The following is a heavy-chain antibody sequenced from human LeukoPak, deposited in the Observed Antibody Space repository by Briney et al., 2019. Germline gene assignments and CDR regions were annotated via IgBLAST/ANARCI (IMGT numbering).Heavy chain of an antibody. CDR1: GYTFTSYD. V-gene: IGHV1-18*01. D-gene: IGHD3-3*01. Sequence: AAGKVSCKSSGYTFTSYDISLMRQAHAQGNERKGVISTYNGNTNYAQKLQGRVTMTTDTSTSTDYMELRSLRSDDTAVYYCARVGLRFSEYWLEPWGQGTLVTVSS. J-gene: IGHJ5*02. CDR3: ARVGLRFSEYWLEP. CDR2: ISTYNGNT.